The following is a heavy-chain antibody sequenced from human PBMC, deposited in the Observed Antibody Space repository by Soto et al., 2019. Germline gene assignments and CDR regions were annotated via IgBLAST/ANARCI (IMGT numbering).Heavy chain of an antibody. CDR3: ARDADCSGGSCPFDY. CDR1: GGSISSGGYY. V-gene: IGHV4-31*01. CDR2: IYYSGST. D-gene: IGHD2-15*01. J-gene: IGHJ4*02. Sequence: QVQLQESGPGLVKPSQTLSLTCTVSGGSISSGGYYWSWIRQHPGKGLEWIGYIYYSGSTYYNPSFKCQVTLSVDTSKNQFSLKLSSVTAADTAEYYCARDADCSGGSCPFDYWGQGTLVTVSS.